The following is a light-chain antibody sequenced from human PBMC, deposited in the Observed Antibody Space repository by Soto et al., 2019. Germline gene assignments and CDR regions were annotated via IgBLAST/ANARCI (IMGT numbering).Light chain of an antibody. CDR2: GAS. CDR3: QQYNNWPLYT. Sequence: EIVMTQSPATLSVSPGGGATLSCRASQSVSSNLAWYQQKPGQAPRLLIYGASTRATGIPARFSGSGSGTEFTLTISSLQPEDFAVYYCQQYNNWPLYTFGQGTKPEIK. CDR1: QSVSSN. J-gene: IGKJ2*01. V-gene: IGKV3-15*01.